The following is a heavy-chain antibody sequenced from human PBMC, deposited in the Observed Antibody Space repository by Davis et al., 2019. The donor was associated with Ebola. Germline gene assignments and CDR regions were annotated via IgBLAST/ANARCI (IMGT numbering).Heavy chain of an antibody. J-gene: IGHJ6*03. D-gene: IGHD4-11*01. CDR2: ISGSGGST. V-gene: IGHV3-23*01. Sequence: GESLKIPCAASGFPFSSYAMSWVRQAPGKGLEWVSAISGSGGSTYYADSVKGRFTISRDNSKNTLYLQMNSLRAEDTAVYYCAKQFPDYTELYYYYYMDVWGKGTTVTVSS. CDR3: AKQFPDYTELYYYYYMDV. CDR1: GFPFSSYA.